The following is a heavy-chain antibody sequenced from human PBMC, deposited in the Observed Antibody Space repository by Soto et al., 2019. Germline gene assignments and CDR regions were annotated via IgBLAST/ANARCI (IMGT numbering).Heavy chain of an antibody. CDR1: GGSFSSYA. J-gene: IGHJ6*02. V-gene: IGHV1-69*13. Sequence: SVKVSCKASGGSFSSYAISWVRQAPGQGLEWMGGIIPIFGTANYAQKFQGRVTITADESTSTAYMELSSLRSEDTAVYYCARGGEQQLAMGHYYYGMDVWGQGTTVTVSS. D-gene: IGHD6-13*01. CDR3: ARGGEQQLAMGHYYYGMDV. CDR2: IIPIFGTA.